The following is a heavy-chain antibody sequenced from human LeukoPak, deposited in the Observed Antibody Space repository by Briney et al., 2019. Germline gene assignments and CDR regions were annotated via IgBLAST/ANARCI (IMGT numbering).Heavy chain of an antibody. D-gene: IGHD6-19*01. CDR3: ASHSSGWYSDFDY. V-gene: IGHV3-48*03. J-gene: IGHJ4*02. CDR1: GFTFSSYE. Sequence: GGSLRLSCAASGFTFSSYEMNWVRQAPGKGREWVSYISSSGGTVYYADSVKGRFTISRDNAKNSLYLQMNSLRAEDTAVYYCASHSSGWYSDFDYWGQGTLVTVSS. CDR2: ISSSGGTV.